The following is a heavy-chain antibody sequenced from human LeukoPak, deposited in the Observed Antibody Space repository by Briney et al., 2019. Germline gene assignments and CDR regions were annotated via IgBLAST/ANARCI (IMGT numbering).Heavy chain of an antibody. J-gene: IGHJ3*02. D-gene: IGHD3-22*01. Sequence: SETLSLTCTVSGGSISSYYWSWIRQPPGKGLEWIGYIYYSGSTNYNPSLKSRVTISVDTSKNQFSLKLSSVTAADTAVYYCARDSYDSSGYYYDAFDIWGQGTMVTVSS. CDR3: ARDSYDSSGYYYDAFDI. CDR2: IYYSGST. V-gene: IGHV4-59*01. CDR1: GGSISSYY.